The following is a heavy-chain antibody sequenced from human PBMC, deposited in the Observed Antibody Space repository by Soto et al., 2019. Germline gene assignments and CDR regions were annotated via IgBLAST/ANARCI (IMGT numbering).Heavy chain of an antibody. Sequence: SETLSLTCVVSGGSITSYHWSWIRQFPGKGLEWIAYTAYTRNTNYNPSLKSRVTISMDTSKNQVSLKLTSVTAADTAVYYCAREPSYSSSWYYYYGMDVWGQGTTVTVSS. CDR2: TAYTRNT. V-gene: IGHV4-59*01. J-gene: IGHJ6*02. CDR3: AREPSYSSSWYYYYGMDV. D-gene: IGHD6-13*01. CDR1: GGSITSYH.